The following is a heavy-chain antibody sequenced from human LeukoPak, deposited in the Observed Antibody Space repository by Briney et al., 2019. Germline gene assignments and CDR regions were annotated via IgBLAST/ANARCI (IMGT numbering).Heavy chain of an antibody. CDR3: ATDGAGFDT. V-gene: IGHV3-11*01. CDR1: GFTFNDYY. J-gene: IGHJ5*02. Sequence: GGSLRLSCAASGFTFNDYYMSWIRQATGKGLEWLSYINIGGTNTHYADSVKGRFTISRDNAKKSLYLEMNNLRAEDTAVYYCATDGAGFDTWGQGVLVTVSS. CDR2: INIGGTNT.